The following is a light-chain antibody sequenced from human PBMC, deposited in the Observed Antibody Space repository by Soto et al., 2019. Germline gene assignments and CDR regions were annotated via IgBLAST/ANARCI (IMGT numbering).Light chain of an antibody. J-gene: IGKJ5*01. CDR3: QQYNYWPIT. CDR1: QSISSY. V-gene: IGKV1-39*01. CDR2: AAS. Sequence: DIQMTQSPSSLSASVGDRVTITCRASQSISSYLNWYQQKPGKAPKLLIYAASSLQSGVPSRFSGSGSGTDFTLTVSSLRSEDSAVYYCQQYNYWPITFGQGTRLEI.